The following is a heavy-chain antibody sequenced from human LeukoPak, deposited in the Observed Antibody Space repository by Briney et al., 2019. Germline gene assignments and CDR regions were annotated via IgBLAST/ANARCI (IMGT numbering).Heavy chain of an antibody. Sequence: GGSLRLSCAASGFTFSSYAMSWVRQAPGKGLEWVSAISGSGGSTYYADSVKGRFTISRDNSKNTLYLQMNSMRAEDTAVYYCAKDRVPLYGDLINWFDPWGQGTLVTVSS. D-gene: IGHD4-17*01. CDR3: AKDRVPLYGDLINWFDP. CDR1: GFTFSSYA. J-gene: IGHJ5*02. V-gene: IGHV3-23*01. CDR2: ISGSGGST.